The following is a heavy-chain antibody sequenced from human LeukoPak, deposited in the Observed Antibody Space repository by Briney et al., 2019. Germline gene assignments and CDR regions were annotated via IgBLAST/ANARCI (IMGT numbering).Heavy chain of an antibody. J-gene: IGHJ6*02. V-gene: IGHV6-1*01. CDR1: GDSVSSNSVT. CDR3: ARDKCSGGSCQYGMDV. D-gene: IGHD2-15*01. CDR2: TYYRSTWYN. Sequence: SQTLSLTCAISGDSVSSNSVTWNWIRQSPSRGLEWLGRTYYRSTWYNDYAVSVRGRITVNPDTSKNQFSLHLNSVTPEDTAVYYCARDKCSGGSCQYGMDVWGQGTTVTASS.